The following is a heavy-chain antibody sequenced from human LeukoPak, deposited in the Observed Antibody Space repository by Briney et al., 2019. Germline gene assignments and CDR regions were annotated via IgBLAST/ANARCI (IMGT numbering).Heavy chain of an antibody. CDR2: IYRSGST. J-gene: IGHJ4*02. D-gene: IGHD1-26*01. CDR3: ARQRGSYYFDY. V-gene: IGHV4-38-2*01. Sequence: PSETLSLTCDVSGYSISNPYYWGWIRQPPGKGLEWIGNIYRSGSTYYNPSLKSRVTISVDTSKNQFSLNLNSVTAAATAVYYCARQRGSYYFDYWGQGTLGSVS. CDR1: GYSISNPYY.